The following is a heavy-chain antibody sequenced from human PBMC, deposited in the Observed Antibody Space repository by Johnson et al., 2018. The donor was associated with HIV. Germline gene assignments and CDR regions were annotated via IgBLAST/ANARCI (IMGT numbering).Heavy chain of an antibody. CDR3: ARDRAARHDAFDI. CDR2: ISSSGSTI. Sequence: VQLVESGGGLVKPGGSLRLSCVTSGFTVSRSYMNWVRQAPGKGLEWVSYISSSGSTIYYADSVKGRFTISRDNAKNSLYLQMNSLRAEDTAVYYCARDRAARHDAFDIWGQGTMVTVSS. J-gene: IGHJ3*02. CDR1: GFTVSRSY. D-gene: IGHD6-6*01. V-gene: IGHV3-11*04.